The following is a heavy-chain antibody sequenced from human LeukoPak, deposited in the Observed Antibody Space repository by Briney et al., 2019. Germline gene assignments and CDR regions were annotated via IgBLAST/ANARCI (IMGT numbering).Heavy chain of an antibody. CDR3: AREISYYYGSGHLDV. CDR1: GGSFSGYY. V-gene: IGHV4-34*01. D-gene: IGHD3-10*01. Sequence: SETLSLTCAVYGGSFSGYYWSWIRQPPGKGLEWIGEINHSGSTNYNPSLKSRVTISVDTSKNQFSLKLSSVTAADTAVYYCAREISYYYGSGHLDVWGKGTTVTISS. CDR2: INHSGST. J-gene: IGHJ6*04.